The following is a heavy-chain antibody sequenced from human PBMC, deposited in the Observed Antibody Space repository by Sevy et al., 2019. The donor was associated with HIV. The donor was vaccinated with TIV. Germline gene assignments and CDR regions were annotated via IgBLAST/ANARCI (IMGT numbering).Heavy chain of an antibody. CDR1: GFTFSNYG. CDR3: AKEPVMVLDYYSMDV. Sequence: GGYLRLSCAASGFTFSNYGMHCVRQAPGKGLEWVAFIRYDGSNKNNADSVKGRFTISRDNSKNTLYLQMNSLRPEDAAVYYCAKEPVMVLDYYSMDVWGQGTPVTVSS. D-gene: IGHD2-8*01. CDR2: IRYDGSNK. V-gene: IGHV3-30*02. J-gene: IGHJ6*02.